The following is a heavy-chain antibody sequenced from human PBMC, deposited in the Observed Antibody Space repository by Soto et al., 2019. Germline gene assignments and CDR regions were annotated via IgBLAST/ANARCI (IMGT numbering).Heavy chain of an antibody. CDR1: GYTFTSYD. D-gene: IGHD2-21*02. CDR2: MNPNSGNT. Sequence: GASVKVSCKAYGYTFTSYDINWVRQATKQGLEWMGWMNPNSGNTGYAQKFQGRVTMTRNTSISTAYMELSSLRSEDTAVYYCAKGGGDSLRYGMDVWGQGTTVTVSS. CDR3: AKGGGDSLRYGMDV. J-gene: IGHJ6*02. V-gene: IGHV1-8*01.